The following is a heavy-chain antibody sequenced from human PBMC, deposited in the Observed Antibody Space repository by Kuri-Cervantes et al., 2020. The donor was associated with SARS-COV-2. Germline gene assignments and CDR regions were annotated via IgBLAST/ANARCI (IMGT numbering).Heavy chain of an antibody. V-gene: IGHV3-30*19. Sequence: GGSLRLSCAASGFTFSSYGMHWVRQAPGKGLEWVAVISYDGSNKYYADSVKGRFTISRDNSKNTLYLQMNSLRAEDTAVYYCARMGCSGGSCYDKYYFDYWGQGTLVTVSS. CDR3: ARMGCSGGSCYDKYYFDY. CDR1: GFTFSSYG. CDR2: ISYDGSNK. J-gene: IGHJ4*02. D-gene: IGHD2-15*01.